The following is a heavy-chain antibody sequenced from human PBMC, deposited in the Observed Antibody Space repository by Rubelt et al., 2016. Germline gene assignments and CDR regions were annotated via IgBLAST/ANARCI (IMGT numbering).Heavy chain of an antibody. Sequence: QLQLQESGPGLVKPSETLSLTCTVSGGSISGSVHYWGWLRQPPGEGLEWIGSIYYSGSTYYNPSLNSRVSISVDTSKSQFSLVLSSVTAADTAVYYCARDTYGDLLMGVDWGQGTLVTVSS. V-gene: IGHV4-39*07. CDR2: IYYSGST. CDR1: GGSISGSVHY. CDR3: ARDTYGDLLMGVD. J-gene: IGHJ4*02. D-gene: IGHD4-17*01.